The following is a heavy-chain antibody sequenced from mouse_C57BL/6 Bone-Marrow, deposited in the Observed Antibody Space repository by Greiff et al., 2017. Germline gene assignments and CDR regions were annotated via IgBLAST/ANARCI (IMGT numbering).Heavy chain of an antibody. V-gene: IGHV1-7*01. J-gene: IGHJ4*01. CDR3: ARDFYYGSSYNYAMDY. Sequence: VQLQQSGAELAKPGASVKLSCKASGYTFTSYWMHWVKQRPGQGLEWIGYINPSSGYTKYNQKFKDKATLTADESSSTAYMQLSSLTYEDSAVYYCARDFYYGSSYNYAMDYWGQGTSVTVSS. CDR1: GYTFTSYW. CDR2: INPSSGYT. D-gene: IGHD1-1*01.